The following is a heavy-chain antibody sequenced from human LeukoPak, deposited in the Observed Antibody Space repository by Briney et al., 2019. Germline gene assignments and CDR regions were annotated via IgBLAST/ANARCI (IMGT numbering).Heavy chain of an antibody. V-gene: IGHV3-30*02. D-gene: IGHD1-7*01. CDR1: GFTFSNYG. Sequence: GGSLRLSCAASGFTFSNYGMHWVRQAPVKGLEWVSFIRFDGTNEYYAGSVKGRFTVPRDSSKNTLYLQMNSLRPEDTAVYYCAKGLGERGTIPNDYFDYWGQGTLVTVSS. CDR2: IRFDGTNE. CDR3: AKGLGERGTIPNDYFDY. J-gene: IGHJ4*02.